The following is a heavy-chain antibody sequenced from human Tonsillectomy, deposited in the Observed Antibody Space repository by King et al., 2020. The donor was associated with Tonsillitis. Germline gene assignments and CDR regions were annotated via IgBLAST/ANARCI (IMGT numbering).Heavy chain of an antibody. CDR3: ARGGGIQLWIGNWFDP. V-gene: IGHV1-46*01. J-gene: IGHJ5*02. D-gene: IGHD5-18*01. CDR1: GYTFTSYY. Sequence: VQLVESGAEVKKPGASVKVSCTASGYTFTSYYMHWVRQAPGQGLEWMGIINPSGGSTSYAQKFQGRVTMTRDTSTSTVYMELSSLRSEDTAVYYCARGGGIQLWIGNWFDPWGQGTLVTVSS. CDR2: INPSGGST.